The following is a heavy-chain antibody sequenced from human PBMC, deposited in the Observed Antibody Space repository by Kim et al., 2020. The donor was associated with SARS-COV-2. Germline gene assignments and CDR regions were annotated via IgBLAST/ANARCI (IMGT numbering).Heavy chain of an antibody. V-gene: IGHV3-30*18. D-gene: IGHD6-6*01. CDR3: AKDVTPGQYSSSSDYYYYGMDV. J-gene: IGHJ6*02. CDR2: ISYDGSNK. CDR1: GFTFSSYG. Sequence: GGSLRLSCAASGFTFSSYGMHWVRQAPGKGLEWVAVISYDGSNKYYADSVKGRFTISRDNSKNTLYLQMNSLRAEDTAVYYCAKDVTPGQYSSSSDYYYYGMDVWGQGTTVTVSS.